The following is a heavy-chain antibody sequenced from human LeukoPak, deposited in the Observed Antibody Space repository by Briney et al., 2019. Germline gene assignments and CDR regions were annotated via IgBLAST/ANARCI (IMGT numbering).Heavy chain of an antibody. CDR2: IWYDGNNK. CDR3: ARSTSSEYDIYHFDY. CDR1: GFXFSSYG. J-gene: IGHJ4*02. D-gene: IGHD3-9*01. V-gene: IGHV3-33*01. Sequence: GGSLRLSCAASGFXFSSYGIHWVRQAPGKGLEWVAVIWYDGNNKYYADSVKGRFTISRDNSKNTLYLQMNSLRAEDTAVYYCARSTSSEYDIYHFDYWGQGTLVTVSS.